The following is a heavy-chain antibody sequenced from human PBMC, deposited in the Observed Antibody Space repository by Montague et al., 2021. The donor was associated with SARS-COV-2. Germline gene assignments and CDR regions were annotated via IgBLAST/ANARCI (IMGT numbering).Heavy chain of an antibody. CDR2: VYYSRSS. J-gene: IGHJ4*02. CDR1: GDSVSHDF. D-gene: IGHD1-14*01. V-gene: IGHV4-59*02. Sequence: SETLSLTCTVSGDSVSHDFWTWIRQPPGKGLEWIGYVYYSRSSSYNPSLRGRVSIAVDTSKNQFSLRLSTVTAADTAIYYCVRDPAPSGRGTFYDYWGQGTLVAVSS. CDR3: VRDPAPSGRGTFYDY.